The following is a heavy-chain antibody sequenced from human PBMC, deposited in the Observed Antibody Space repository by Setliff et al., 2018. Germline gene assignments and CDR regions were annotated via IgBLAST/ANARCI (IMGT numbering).Heavy chain of an antibody. Sequence: ASVKVSCKATGYTLSRHYMHWARQAPGQGLEWMGIINPGGGSASIVQKFQGRVTMTSDTSTSTVYMDLTGLTSEDTAVYYCARAGVAAADRKGLLEYWGQGTRVTVSS. D-gene: IGHD6-13*01. CDR3: ARAGVAAADRKGLLEY. J-gene: IGHJ4*02. CDR1: GYTLSRHY. V-gene: IGHV1-46*01. CDR2: INPGGGSA.